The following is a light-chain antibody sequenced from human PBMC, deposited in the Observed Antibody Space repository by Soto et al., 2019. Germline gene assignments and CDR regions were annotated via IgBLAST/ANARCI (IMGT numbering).Light chain of an antibody. V-gene: IGKV3-11*01. CDR2: DAS. CDR1: QSVSSY. J-gene: IGKJ3*01. Sequence: EIVLTQSTATLSLSPGERATLSCRASQSVSSYLAWYQQKPGQAPRLLIYDASNRATGIPARFSGSGSGTDFSLIISSLEPEDFAVYYCQQRSNWPRFTFGPGTKVDIK. CDR3: QQRSNWPRFT.